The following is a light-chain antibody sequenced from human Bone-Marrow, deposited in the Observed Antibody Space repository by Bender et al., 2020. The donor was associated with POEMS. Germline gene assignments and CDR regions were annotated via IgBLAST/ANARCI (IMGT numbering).Light chain of an antibody. CDR3: CSYAGSSTFVV. CDR2: EVS. Sequence: QSALTQPASVSGSPGQSITISCTGTSSDVWSYNLVSWYQQHPGKAPKLMIYEVSKRPSGVSNRFSGSKSGNTASLTISGIQAEDEADYYCCSYAGSSTFVVFGGGTKLTVL. CDR1: SSDVWSYNL. V-gene: IGLV2-23*02. J-gene: IGLJ2*01.